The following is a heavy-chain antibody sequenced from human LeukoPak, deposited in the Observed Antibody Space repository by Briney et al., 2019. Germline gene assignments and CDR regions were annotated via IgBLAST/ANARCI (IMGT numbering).Heavy chain of an antibody. CDR3: ARDGSSIAAYRHDY. CDR1: GFTVSIYS. V-gene: IGHV3-48*02. D-gene: IGHD6-25*01. J-gene: IGHJ4*02. Sequence: GGSLRLSCAASGFTVSIYSMSWVRQAPGKGLEWISVKGRFTISRDNAKNSLYLEMNSLRDEDTAVYYCARDGSSIAAYRHDYGGQGTLVTVSS.